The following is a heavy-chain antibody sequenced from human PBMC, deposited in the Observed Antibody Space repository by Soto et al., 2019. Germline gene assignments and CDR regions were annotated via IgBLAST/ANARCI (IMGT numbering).Heavy chain of an antibody. V-gene: IGHV5-51*03. CDR1: GYSFTSYW. Sequence: EVQLVQSGAEVKKPGESLKISCKGSGYSFTSYWIGWVRQMPGKGLEWMGIIYPGDSDTRYSPSFQGQVTISADKSISTAYLQWSSLKASDTAMYYCARRRYNWNRVPYPFDIWGQGTMVTVSS. CDR3: ARRRYNWNRVPYPFDI. CDR2: IYPGDSDT. D-gene: IGHD1-1*01. J-gene: IGHJ3*02.